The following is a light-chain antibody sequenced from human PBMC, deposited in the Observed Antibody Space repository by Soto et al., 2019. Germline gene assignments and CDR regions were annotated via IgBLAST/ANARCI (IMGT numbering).Light chain of an antibody. CDR3: QHLRTYPFS. CDR2: PAS. V-gene: IGKV1-9*01. Sequence: DIQLTQSPSFLSASVGDRVTVSCRASQDISTSLAWFQQKAGKVPQLLVYPASTLQDGVPSRFSGSGSGTYFTLTINNLQAEDSATYYCQHLRTYPFSFRQGTKLDIK. CDR1: QDISTS. J-gene: IGKJ2*03.